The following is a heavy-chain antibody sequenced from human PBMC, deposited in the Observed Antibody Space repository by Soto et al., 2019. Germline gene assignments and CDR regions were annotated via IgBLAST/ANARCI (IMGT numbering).Heavy chain of an antibody. CDR3: AHSGDWLSMVERRKYFHY. CDR1: GGSLTGYY. D-gene: IGHD1-1*01. V-gene: IGHV4-34*01. CDR2: INYTGST. J-gene: IGHJ4*02. Sequence: SETLSLTCAVYGGSLTGYYWNWVRQPPGKGLEWIGEINYTGSTKFNPSLKSRVTISVDTSKNQFSLELGSVTAADTAVYYCAHSGDWLSMVERRKYFHYWGQGTLVTVSS.